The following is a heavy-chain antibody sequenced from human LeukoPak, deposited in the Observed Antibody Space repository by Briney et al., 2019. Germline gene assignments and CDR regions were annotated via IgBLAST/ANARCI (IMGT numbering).Heavy chain of an antibody. CDR1: GGSISSSNW. V-gene: IGHV4-28*03. CDR2: IYYSEST. J-gene: IGHJ4*02. Sequence: SGTLSLTCAVSGGSISSSNWWGWIRQPPGKGLEWIGYIYYSESTYYNPSLKSRVTMSVDTSKNQFSLKLSSVTAVDTAVYYCARASAYGGDSAFDYWGQGTLVTVSS. D-gene: IGHD2-21*02. CDR3: ARASAYGGDSAFDY.